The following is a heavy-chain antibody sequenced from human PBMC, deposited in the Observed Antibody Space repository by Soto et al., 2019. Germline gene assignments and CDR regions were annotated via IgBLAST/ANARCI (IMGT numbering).Heavy chain of an antibody. D-gene: IGHD4-4*01. V-gene: IGHV1-18*01. Sequence: QVQLVQSGAEVKKPGASVKVSCKASGYTFTSYGISWVRQAPGQGLEWMGWISAYNGNTNYAQKLQGRVTMTTDTSTSTAYMELRSLRSYDTAVCYCARALTTVTIEYYYYYYMDVWGKGTTVTVSS. CDR2: ISAYNGNT. J-gene: IGHJ6*03. CDR3: ARALTTVTIEYYYYYYMDV. CDR1: GYTFTSYG.